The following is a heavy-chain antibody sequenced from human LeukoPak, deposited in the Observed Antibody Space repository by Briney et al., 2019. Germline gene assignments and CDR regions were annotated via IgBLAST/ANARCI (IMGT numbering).Heavy chain of an antibody. Sequence: PSETLSLTCTVSGGSISSSSYYWGWIRQPPGKGLEWIGSIYYSGSTYYNPSLKSRVTISVDTSKNQFSLKLSSVTAADTAVYYCARRNCGGDCYSVTGAFDIWGQGTMVTVSP. V-gene: IGHV4-39*01. J-gene: IGHJ3*02. D-gene: IGHD2-21*02. CDR2: IYYSGST. CDR3: ARRNCGGDCYSVTGAFDI. CDR1: GGSISSSSYY.